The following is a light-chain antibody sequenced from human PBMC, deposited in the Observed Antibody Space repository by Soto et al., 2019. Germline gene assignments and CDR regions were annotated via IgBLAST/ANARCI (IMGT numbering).Light chain of an antibody. J-gene: IGLJ1*01. CDR3: QTYDSSLSGSGV. CDR2: DVS. CDR1: SSDVGTYNY. V-gene: IGLV2-11*01. Sequence: QSALTQPRSVSGPPGQSVSISCSGTSSDVGTYNYVSWYQQHPGKAPKLMIYDVSKRPSGVPDRFSGSKSGNTASLTISGLQAEDEADYYCQTYDSSLSGSGVFGTGTKVTVL.